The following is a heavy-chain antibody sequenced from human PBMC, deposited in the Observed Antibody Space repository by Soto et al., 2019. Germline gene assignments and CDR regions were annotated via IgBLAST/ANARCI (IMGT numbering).Heavy chain of an antibody. Sequence: QVQLVESGGGVVQPGRSLRLSCAASGFTVSSYGMHWVRQAPGKGLEWVAVISYDGSNKYYADSVKGRFTISRDNSKNTLYLQMNSLRAEDTAVYYCAIDLFSTGYSRTMQHWGQGTLVTVSS. CDR3: AIDLFSTGYSRTMQH. V-gene: IGHV3-30*03. J-gene: IGHJ1*01. CDR2: ISYDGSNK. CDR1: GFTVSSYG. D-gene: IGHD6-13*01.